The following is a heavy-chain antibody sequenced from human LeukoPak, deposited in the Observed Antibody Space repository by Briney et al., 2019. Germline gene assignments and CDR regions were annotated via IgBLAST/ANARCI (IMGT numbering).Heavy chain of an antibody. Sequence: SETLSLTCAVYGGSFSGYYWSWIRQPPGKGLEWIGEINHSGSTNYNPSLKSRVTISVDTSKNQFSLKLSSVTAADTAVYYCARGYHRFFRDDAFDIWGQGTMVTVSS. D-gene: IGHD3-16*02. CDR2: INHSGST. CDR3: ARGYHRFFRDDAFDI. V-gene: IGHV4-34*01. J-gene: IGHJ3*02. CDR1: GGSFSGYY.